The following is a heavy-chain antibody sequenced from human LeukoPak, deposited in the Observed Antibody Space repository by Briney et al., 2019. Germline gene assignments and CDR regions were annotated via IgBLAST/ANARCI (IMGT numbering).Heavy chain of an antibody. V-gene: IGHV1-18*01. J-gene: IGHJ4*02. D-gene: IGHD4-23*01. CDR3: ARQYGDNSGSLDH. Sequence: ASVKVSSTASGYTFFTYGVTWVRQAPGQGLEWMGWISTYNGNTIAQKFQGRVTLTTDTSTSTAYMELRSLRSDDTAVYYCARQYGDNSGSLDHWGQGTLVTVSS. CDR2: ISTYNGNT. CDR1: GYTFFTYG.